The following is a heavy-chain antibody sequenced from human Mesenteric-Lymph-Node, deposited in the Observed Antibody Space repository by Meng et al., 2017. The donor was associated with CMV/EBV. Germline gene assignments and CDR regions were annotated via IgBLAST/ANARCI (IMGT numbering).Heavy chain of an antibody. CDR1: DDSITSTGFF. Sequence: SETLSLTCSVSDDSITSTGFFWGWIRQPPGKGLEWIGSIYYSGNTYYNPSLKSRVTISVDTSKNQFSLKLSSVTAADTAVYYCARHGNVATPNDAFDIWGQGTMVTVSS. J-gene: IGHJ3*02. CDR2: IYYSGNT. V-gene: IGHV4-39*01. D-gene: IGHD1-26*01. CDR3: ARHGNVATPNDAFDI.